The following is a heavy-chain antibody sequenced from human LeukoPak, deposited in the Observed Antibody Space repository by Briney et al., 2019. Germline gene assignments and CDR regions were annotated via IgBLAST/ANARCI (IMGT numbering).Heavy chain of an antibody. CDR1: GGSISSYY. Sequence: SETLSLTCTVSGGSISSYYWSWIRQPPGKGLEWIGYIYYSGSTNYNPSLKSRVTISVDTSKNQFSLKLSSVTAADTAVYYCATVLEWKGEVYWGQGTLVTVSS. CDR3: ATVLEWKGEVY. V-gene: IGHV4-59*12. D-gene: IGHD3-3*01. CDR2: IYYSGST. J-gene: IGHJ4*02.